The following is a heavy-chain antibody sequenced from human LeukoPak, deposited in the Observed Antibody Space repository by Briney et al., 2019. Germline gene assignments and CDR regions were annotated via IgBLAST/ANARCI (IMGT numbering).Heavy chain of an antibody. D-gene: IGHD6-13*01. J-gene: IGHJ4*02. CDR2: IYHSGST. CDR3: ATGYSSTWYYFDY. Sequence: SETLSLTCTVSGDSISSYYWSWIRQPPGKGLEWIGYIYHSGSTNYNPSLKSRVTISADTSKDQFSLKLASVTAADTAVYYCATGYSSTWYYFDYWGQGTLVTVSS. V-gene: IGHV4-59*01. CDR1: GDSISSYY.